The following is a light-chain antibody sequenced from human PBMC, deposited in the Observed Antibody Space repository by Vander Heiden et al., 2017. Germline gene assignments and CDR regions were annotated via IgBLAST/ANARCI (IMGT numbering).Light chain of an antibody. J-gene: IGKJ5*01. V-gene: IGKV2-28*01. CDR2: LGS. CDR3: RQALQIWIT. CDR1: QSLLHSNGYNY. Sequence: DIVMTQSPLSLPVTPGEPASISCRSSQSLLHSNGYNYLDWYLKKPGQSPQLLIYLGSNRAAGVPDRFSGSGSGTDFTLKISIVDAEDIGVYYCRQALQIWITFGQGTRLEIK.